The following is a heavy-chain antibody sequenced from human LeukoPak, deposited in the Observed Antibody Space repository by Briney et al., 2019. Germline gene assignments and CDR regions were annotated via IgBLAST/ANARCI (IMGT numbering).Heavy chain of an antibody. D-gene: IGHD3-22*01. V-gene: IGHV3-30*04. CDR3: ARDGRYDSSAYYSPYYYYGMDV. J-gene: IGHJ6*02. CDR2: ISYDGSNK. CDR1: GFTFSSYA. Sequence: PGGSLRLSCAASGFTFSSYAMHWVRQAPGKGLEWVAVISYDGSNKYYADSVKGRFTISRNNSKNTLYLQMNSLRAEDTAVYYCARDGRYDSSAYYSPYYYYGMDVWGQGTTVTVSS.